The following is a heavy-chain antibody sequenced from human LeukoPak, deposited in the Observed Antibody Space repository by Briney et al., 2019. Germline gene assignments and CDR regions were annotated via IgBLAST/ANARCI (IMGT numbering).Heavy chain of an antibody. J-gene: IGHJ5*02. V-gene: IGHV4-39*07. CDR2: INHSGST. Sequence: SETLSLTCTVSGGSISSSSYYWSWIRQPPGKGLEWIGEINHSGSTNYNPSLKSRVTISVDTSKNQFSLKLSSVTAADTAVYYCARGVPYYDFWSGYSRPNWFDPWGQGTLVTVSS. D-gene: IGHD3-3*01. CDR3: ARGVPYYDFWSGYSRPNWFDP. CDR1: GGSISSSSYY.